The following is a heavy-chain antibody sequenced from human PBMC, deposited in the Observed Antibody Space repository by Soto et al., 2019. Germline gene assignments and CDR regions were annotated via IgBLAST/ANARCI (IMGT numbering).Heavy chain of an antibody. CDR3: VRGHSSSGYWYSGRD. D-gene: IGHD3-22*01. CDR2: IRNKAKSYTT. J-gene: IGHJ4*02. Sequence: EMQLVESGGGVVQPGQSLRLSCVASAFTFSDDYMDWARQAPGKGLEWVGRIRNKAKSYTTEYAASVKGRFSVSRDDARNSLYLQMNNLKTEDTAVYYCVRGHSSSGYWYSGRDWGQGTLVTVSS. CDR1: AFTFSDDY. V-gene: IGHV3-72*01.